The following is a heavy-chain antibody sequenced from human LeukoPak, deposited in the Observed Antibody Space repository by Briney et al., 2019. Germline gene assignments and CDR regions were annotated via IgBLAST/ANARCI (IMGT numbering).Heavy chain of an antibody. CDR3: ATVPRYCSSTSCYHGDY. CDR2: FDPEDGET. CDR1: GYTLTELS. Sequence: ASVKVSCKVSGYTLTELSMHWVRQAPGKGLEWMGGFDPEDGETIYAQKFQGRVTMAEDTSTDTAYMELSSLRSEDTAVYYCATVPRYCSSTSCYHGDYWGQGTLVTVSS. D-gene: IGHD2-2*01. J-gene: IGHJ4*02. V-gene: IGHV1-24*01.